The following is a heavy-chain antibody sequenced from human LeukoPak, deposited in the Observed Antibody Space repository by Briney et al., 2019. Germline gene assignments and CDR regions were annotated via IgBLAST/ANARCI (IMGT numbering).Heavy chain of an antibody. D-gene: IGHD5-18*01. CDR3: AKGLRGYSYGYTAFDI. Sequence: GWGLSLTFAWSLWTLSSYASSGLRQAAGRGLEGVPAISGSGGSTYYADSVKGRFTISRDNSKNTLYLQMNSLRAEDTAVYYCAKGLRGYSYGYTAFDIWGQGTMVTVSS. V-gene: IGHV3-23*01. CDR2: ISGSGGST. CDR1: LWTLSSYA. J-gene: IGHJ3*02.